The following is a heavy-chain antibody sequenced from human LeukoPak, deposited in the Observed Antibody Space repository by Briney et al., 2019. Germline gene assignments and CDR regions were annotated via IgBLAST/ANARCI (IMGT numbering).Heavy chain of an antibody. V-gene: IGHV4-31*03. D-gene: IGHD2-2*01. CDR2: IYYSGNT. Sequence: SETLSLTCTVSGGSISSGGYYWSWIRQHPGKGLEWIGYIYYSGNTYYNPSLKSRVTISVDTSQNQFSLKLSSVTAADTAVYYCARAVPAAQYYFDYWGQGTLVTVSS. CDR1: GGSISSGGYY. CDR3: ARAVPAAQYYFDY. J-gene: IGHJ4*02.